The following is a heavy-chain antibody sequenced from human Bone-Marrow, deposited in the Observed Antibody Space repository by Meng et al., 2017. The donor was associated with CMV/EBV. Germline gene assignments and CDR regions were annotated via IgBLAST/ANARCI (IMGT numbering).Heavy chain of an antibody. CDR2: IYTSGST. CDR3: ARDPIAAAAINWFDP. Sequence: QVQLQESGPGLVKPSETLSLTCTVSGGSISSSYWSWIRQPAGKGLEWIGRIYTSGSTNYNPSLKSRVTMSVDTSKNQFSLKLSSVTAADTAVYYCARDPIAAAAINWFDPSGQGTLVTVAS. CDR1: GGSISSSY. V-gene: IGHV4-4*07. D-gene: IGHD6-13*01. J-gene: IGHJ5*02.